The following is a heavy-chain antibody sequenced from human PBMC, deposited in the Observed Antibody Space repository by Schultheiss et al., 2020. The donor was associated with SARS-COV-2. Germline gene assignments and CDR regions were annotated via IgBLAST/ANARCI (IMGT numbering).Heavy chain of an antibody. V-gene: IGHV1-18*01. CDR1: GYTFTSYG. J-gene: IGHJ6*02. Sequence: ASVKVSCKASGYTFTSYGISWVRQAPGQGLEWMGWISAYNGNTNYAQKLQGRVTMTTDTSTSTAYMELRSLRSDDTAVYYCARDNSSSWYDYYYYYGMDVWGQGTTVTVSS. CDR2: ISAYNGNT. CDR3: ARDNSSSWYDYYYYYGMDV. D-gene: IGHD6-13*01.